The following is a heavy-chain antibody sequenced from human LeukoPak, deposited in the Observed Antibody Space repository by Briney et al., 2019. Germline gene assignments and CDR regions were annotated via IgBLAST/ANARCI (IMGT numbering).Heavy chain of an antibody. D-gene: IGHD3-22*01. CDR2: ISSSGSTI. Sequence: GGSLRLSCAASGFTFSDYYMSWIRQAPGKGLEWVSYISSSGSTIYYADSVKGRFTISRDNAKNSLYLQMNSLRAEDTAVYYCARVSHPPGGYYDSSGYLDIWGQGTMVTVFS. V-gene: IGHV3-11*01. J-gene: IGHJ3*02. CDR1: GFTFSDYY. CDR3: ARVSHPPGGYYDSSGYLDI.